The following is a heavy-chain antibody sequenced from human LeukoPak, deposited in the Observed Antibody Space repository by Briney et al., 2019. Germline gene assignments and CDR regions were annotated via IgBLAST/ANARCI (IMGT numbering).Heavy chain of an antibody. V-gene: IGHV4-59*01. Sequence: SETLSLTCTVSGGSISSYYWSWIRQPPGKGLEWIGYIYYSGSTNYNPSLKSRVTISVDTSKSQFSLSLSSVTAADTAVYYCARMYDGYYYYGMDVWGQGTTVTVSS. J-gene: IGHJ6*02. CDR3: ARMYDGYYYYGMDV. CDR2: IYYSGST. D-gene: IGHD1-1*01. CDR1: GGSISSYY.